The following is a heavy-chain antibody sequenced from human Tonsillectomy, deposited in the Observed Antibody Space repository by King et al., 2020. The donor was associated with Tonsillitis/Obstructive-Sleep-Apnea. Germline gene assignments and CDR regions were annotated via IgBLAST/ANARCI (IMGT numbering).Heavy chain of an antibody. V-gene: IGHV3-23*04. CDR1: GFTFSSYP. J-gene: IGHJ4*02. D-gene: IGHD4/OR15-4a*01. Sequence: VQLVESGGGLVQPGGSLRLSCAASGFTFSSYPMSWVRQGPGKGLEWVSGISGSGGRTYYADSAKGRFTISSDKSKNTLYLQMNSPGAEDTAVYYCAKDRDYGFDYWGQGTLVTVSS. CDR2: ISGSGGRT. CDR3: AKDRDYGFDY.